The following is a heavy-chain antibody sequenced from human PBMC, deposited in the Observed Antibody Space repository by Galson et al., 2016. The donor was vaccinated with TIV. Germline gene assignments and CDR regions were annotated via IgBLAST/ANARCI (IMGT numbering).Heavy chain of an antibody. Sequence: SLRLSCAASGFPFSKYWMTWVRQAPGKGLEWVANINQDGSKSYYADSVKGRFTISRDNARNSLFLQMNNLRAEDTALYYCLKAMDVWGQGTTVTVSS. CDR3: LKAMDV. J-gene: IGHJ6*02. CDR2: INQDGSKS. CDR1: GFPFSKYW. V-gene: IGHV3-7*01.